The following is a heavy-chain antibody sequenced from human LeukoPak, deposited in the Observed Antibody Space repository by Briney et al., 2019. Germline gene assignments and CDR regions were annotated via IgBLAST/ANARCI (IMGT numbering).Heavy chain of an antibody. CDR2: ISGSGGST. D-gene: IGHD6-19*01. J-gene: IGHJ6*03. Sequence: GGSLRLSCAASGFTFSSYAMSWVRQAPGKGLEWVSAISGSGGSTYYADSVKGRFTISRDNSKNTLYLQMNSLRAEDTAVYYCARVRAVADIDYYYYMDVWGKGTTVTVSS. V-gene: IGHV3-23*01. CDR3: ARVRAVADIDYYYYMDV. CDR1: GFTFSSYA.